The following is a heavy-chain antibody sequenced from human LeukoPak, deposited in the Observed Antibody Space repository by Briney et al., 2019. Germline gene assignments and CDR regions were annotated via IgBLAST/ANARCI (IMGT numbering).Heavy chain of an antibody. CDR3: ARHGTSATAGPYFDF. J-gene: IGHJ4*02. Sequence: SETLSLTCTVSGGSISSYYWSWIRQPPGMGLERIGYIYNIGSTNYNPSLKSRVAISVDTSKNQFSLKLSSVTAADTAVYYCARHGTSATAGPYFDFWGQGTLLTVSS. CDR1: GGSISSYY. D-gene: IGHD6-13*01. V-gene: IGHV4-59*08. CDR2: IYNIGST.